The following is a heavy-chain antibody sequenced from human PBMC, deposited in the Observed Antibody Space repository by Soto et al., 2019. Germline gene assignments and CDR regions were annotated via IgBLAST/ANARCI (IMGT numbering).Heavy chain of an antibody. V-gene: IGHV1-58*01. CDR1: GFTFTSSA. J-gene: IGHJ6*02. D-gene: IGHD6-6*01. Sequence: GASVKVSCKASGFTFTSSAVQWVGQARGQRLEWIGWIVVGSGNTNYAQKFQERVTITRDMSTSTAYMELSSLRSEDTAVYYCAADIWGSSGALDYYYYGMDVWGQGTTVTVSS. CDR3: AADIWGSSGALDYYYYGMDV. CDR2: IVVGSGNT.